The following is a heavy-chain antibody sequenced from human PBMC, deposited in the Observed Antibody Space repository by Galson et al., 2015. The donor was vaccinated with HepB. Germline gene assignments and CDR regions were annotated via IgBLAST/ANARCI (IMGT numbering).Heavy chain of an antibody. D-gene: IGHD2-8*02. V-gene: IGHV1-46*01. J-gene: IGHJ6*02. CDR3: ARELVEDYYYGMDV. CDR2: INPSGGST. CDR1: GYTFTSYY. Sequence: LVKVSCKASGYTFTSYYMHWVRQAPGQGLEWMGIINPSGGSTSYAQKFQGRVTMTTDTSTSTAYMELRSLRSDDTAVYYCARELVEDYYYGMDVWGQGTTVTVSS.